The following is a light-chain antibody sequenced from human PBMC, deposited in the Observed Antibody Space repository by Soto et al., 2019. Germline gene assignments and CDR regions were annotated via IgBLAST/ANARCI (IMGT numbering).Light chain of an antibody. Sequence: QSVLTQPPSASGTPGQRVTFSCSGSSSNIGSNTVNWYQQLPGTAPKLLIYSNNQRPSGVPDRFSGSKSGTSASLAISGLQSEDEADYYCAAWDDSLTGPWVFGGGTKVTVL. CDR3: AAWDDSLTGPWV. V-gene: IGLV1-44*01. CDR1: SSNIGSNT. CDR2: SNN. J-gene: IGLJ3*02.